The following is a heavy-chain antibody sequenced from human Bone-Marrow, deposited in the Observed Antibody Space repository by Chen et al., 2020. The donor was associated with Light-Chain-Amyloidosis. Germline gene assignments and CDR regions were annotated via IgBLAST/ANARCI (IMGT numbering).Heavy chain of an antibody. Sequence: EVQLEQSGPEVKKPGESLKISCKGSGYTFPNYWIGWVRQMPGKGLEWMGVIYPDESAARYCPSFEGQVTISADKSITSAYLQLRSLKASDTAMYYCARRRDGYNFDYWGQGTLVTVSS. CDR2: IYPDESAA. CDR1: GYTFPNYW. D-gene: IGHD5-12*01. V-gene: IGHV5-51*01. J-gene: IGHJ4*02. CDR3: ARRRDGYNFDY.